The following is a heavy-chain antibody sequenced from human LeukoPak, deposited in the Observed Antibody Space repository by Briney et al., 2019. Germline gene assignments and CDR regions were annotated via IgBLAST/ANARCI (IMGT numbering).Heavy chain of an antibody. Sequence: ASVKVSCKASGGTFSSYAISWVRQAPGQGLEWMGGIIPIFGTANYAQKFQGRVTITADESTSTAYMEPSSLRSEDTAVYYCASLVATITNGPYNDYWGQGTLVTVSS. CDR3: ASLVATITNGPYNDY. CDR2: IIPIFGTA. D-gene: IGHD5-12*01. V-gene: IGHV1-69*13. J-gene: IGHJ4*02. CDR1: GGTFSSYA.